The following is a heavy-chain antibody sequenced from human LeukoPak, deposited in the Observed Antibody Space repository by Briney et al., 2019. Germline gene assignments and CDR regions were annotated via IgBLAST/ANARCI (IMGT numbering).Heavy chain of an antibody. D-gene: IGHD3-10*01. CDR2: IYTSGST. CDR3: ARQGKITMVRGVIE. V-gene: IGHV4-4*09. Sequence: SETLSFTCTVSGGSISSYYWSWIRQPPGKGLEWIGYIYTSGSTNYNPSLKSRVTISVDTSKNQFSLKLSSVTAADTAVYYCARQGKITMVRGVIEWGQGTLVTVSS. J-gene: IGHJ4*02. CDR1: GGSISSYY.